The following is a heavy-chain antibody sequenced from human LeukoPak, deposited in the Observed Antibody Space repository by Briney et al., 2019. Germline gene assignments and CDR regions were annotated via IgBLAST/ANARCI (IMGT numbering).Heavy chain of an antibody. J-gene: IGHJ6*02. Sequence: GGSLGLSCAASGFTFSSYSMNWVRQAPGKGLEWVSYISSSSSTIYYADSVKGRFTISRDNAKNSLYLQMNSLRDEDTAVYYCARDLNPWYYYGMDVWGQGTTVTVSS. CDR1: GFTFSSYS. V-gene: IGHV3-48*02. CDR2: ISSSSSTI. CDR3: ARDLNPWYYYGMDV.